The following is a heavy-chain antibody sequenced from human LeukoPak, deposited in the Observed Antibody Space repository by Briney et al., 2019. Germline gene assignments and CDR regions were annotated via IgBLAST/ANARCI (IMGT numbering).Heavy chain of an antibody. CDR1: GFTFSSYS. CDR3: ARVSKAKKIAAAGTLYYYYGMDV. V-gene: IGHV3-21*01. CDR2: ISSSSSYI. D-gene: IGHD6-13*01. Sequence: GGSLRLSCAASGFTFSSYSMNWVRQAPGKGLEWVSSISSSSSYIYYADLVKGRFTISRDNAKNSLYLQMNSLRAEDTAVYYCARVSKAKKIAAAGTLYYYYGMDVWGQGTTVTVSS. J-gene: IGHJ6*02.